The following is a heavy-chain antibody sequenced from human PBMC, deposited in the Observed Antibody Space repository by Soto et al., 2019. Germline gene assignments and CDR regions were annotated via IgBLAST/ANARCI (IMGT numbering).Heavy chain of an antibody. V-gene: IGHV1-18*01. CDR3: ASQDYGDYGMDV. CDR2: ISGYNANT. CDR1: GYTFNSFG. D-gene: IGHD4-17*01. Sequence: ASVKGSCKGSGYTFNSFGISWVRQAPRQGLEWMGWISGYNANTKDAQKFQGRVTMTTGTSTSTGYMDLRSLSADDTAVYYCASQDYGDYGMDVWGKGTTVTVSS. J-gene: IGHJ6*04.